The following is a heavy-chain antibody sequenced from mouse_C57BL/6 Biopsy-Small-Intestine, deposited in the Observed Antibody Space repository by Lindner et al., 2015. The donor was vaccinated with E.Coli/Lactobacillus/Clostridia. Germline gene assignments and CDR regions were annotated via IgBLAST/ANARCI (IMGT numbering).Heavy chain of an antibody. CDR1: GISITTGNYR. V-gene: IGHV3-5*01. D-gene: IGHD3-2*01. Sequence: VQLQESGPGLVKPSQTVFLTCTVTGISITTGNYRWNWIRQFPGNKLEWIGYIYYSGTITYNPSLTSRTTITRDTPKNQFFLEMNSLTAEDTATYYCARDDSSLRGFDYWGQGTTLTVSS. J-gene: IGHJ2*01. CDR2: IYYSGTI. CDR3: ARDDSSLRGFDY.